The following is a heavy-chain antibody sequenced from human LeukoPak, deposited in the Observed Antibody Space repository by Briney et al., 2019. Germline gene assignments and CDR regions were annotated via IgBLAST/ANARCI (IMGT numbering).Heavy chain of an antibody. D-gene: IGHD3-10*01. J-gene: IGHJ4*02. CDR2: INHSGST. CDR1: GGSFSGYY. CDR3: ARDTYYYGSGSYPTLDY. V-gene: IGHV4-34*01. Sequence: SETLSLTCAVYGGSFSGYYWSWIRQPPGKGLEWIGEINHSGSTNYNPSLKSRVTISVDTSKNQFSLKLSSVTAADTAVYYCARDTYYYGSGSYPTLDYWGQGTLVTVSS.